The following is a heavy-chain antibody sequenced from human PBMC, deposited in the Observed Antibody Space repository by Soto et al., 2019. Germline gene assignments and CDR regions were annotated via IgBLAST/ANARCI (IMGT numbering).Heavy chain of an antibody. D-gene: IGHD3-22*01. CDR2: ISGSGGST. Sequence: PVGSLRLSCAASGFTFSSYAMSWVRQAPGKGLEWVSAISGSGGSTYYADSVKGRFTISRDNSKNTLYLQMNSLRAEDTAVYYCARKMYYYDSSGPHAFDIWGQGTMVTVSS. J-gene: IGHJ3*02. CDR3: ARKMYYYDSSGPHAFDI. CDR1: GFTFSSYA. V-gene: IGHV3-23*01.